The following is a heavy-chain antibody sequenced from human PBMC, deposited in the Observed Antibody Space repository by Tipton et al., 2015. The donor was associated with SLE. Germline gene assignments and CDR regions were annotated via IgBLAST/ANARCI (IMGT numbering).Heavy chain of an antibody. D-gene: IGHD6-13*01. CDR3: TGVGSGPGTDY. Sequence: TLSLTCIVSGGSLNDYYWGWIRQSPGKGLEWIASIYDSGSNYNPSLKNRVTISLDTSKSQFSLRLTPVTAADTAVYYCTGVGSGPGTDYWGQGTLVTVSS. CDR2: IYDSGS. J-gene: IGHJ4*02. CDR1: GGSLNDYY. V-gene: IGHV4-59*01.